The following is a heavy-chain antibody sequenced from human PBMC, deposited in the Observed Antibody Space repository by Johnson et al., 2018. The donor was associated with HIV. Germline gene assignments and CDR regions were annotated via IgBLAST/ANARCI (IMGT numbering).Heavy chain of an antibody. J-gene: IGHJ3*02. CDR2: INSDGSST. CDR3: AKDVHSSGWYACDI. V-gene: IGHV3-74*01. D-gene: IGHD6-19*01. Sequence: MQLVESGGGLVQPGGSLRLSCAVSGFTFSSYWMHWVRQAPGKWLVWVSRINSDGSSTNYADSVKGRFTISRDNAENTLYLQMDSLRAEDTAVYYCAKDVHSSGWYACDIWGEGTMVTVSS. CDR1: GFTFSSYW.